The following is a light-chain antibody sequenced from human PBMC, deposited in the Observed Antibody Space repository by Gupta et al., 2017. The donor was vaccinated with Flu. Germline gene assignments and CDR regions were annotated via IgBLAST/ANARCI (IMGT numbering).Light chain of an antibody. J-gene: IGLJ3*02. CDR1: SGHSSYA. CDR3: QTWGTGMV. CDR2: LNIDGSH. V-gene: IGLV4-69*01. Sequence: QLVLTQSPSASASLVASVKLTCTLSSGHSSYAIAWHQQQPEKGPRYLMKLNIDGSHSKGDGIPDRFSGSSSGAERYLTISSLQSEDEADYYCQTWGTGMVFGGGTKLTVL.